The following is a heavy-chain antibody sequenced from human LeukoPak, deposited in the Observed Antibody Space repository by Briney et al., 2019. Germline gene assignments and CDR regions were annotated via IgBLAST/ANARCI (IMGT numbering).Heavy chain of an antibody. Sequence: PSETLSLTCAVYGVSFSGYYWSWIRQPPGKGLEWIGEINHSGSTNYNPSLKSRVTISVDTSKNQFSLKLSSVTAADTAVYYCARIYGDYVAKNYWGQGTLVTVSS. CDR1: GVSFSGYY. V-gene: IGHV4-34*01. CDR3: ARIYGDYVAKNY. D-gene: IGHD4-17*01. CDR2: INHSGST. J-gene: IGHJ4*02.